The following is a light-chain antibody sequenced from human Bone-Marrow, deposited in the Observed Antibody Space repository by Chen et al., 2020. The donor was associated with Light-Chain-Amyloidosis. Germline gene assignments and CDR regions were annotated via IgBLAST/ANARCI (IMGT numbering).Light chain of an antibody. CDR3: QSYDRSLSSSV. CDR2: GNN. CDR1: TSNIGAGYG. V-gene: IGLV1-40*01. Sequence: QSVLTQPPSVSGAPGQRVTISCTGSTSNIGAGYGVHWYQQVPGTAPKPLIYGNNNRPSGVPVTSPASQSRTSASQSLAGGQAEDAADYYCQSYDRSLSSSVFGGGTKLTVL. J-gene: IGLJ2*01.